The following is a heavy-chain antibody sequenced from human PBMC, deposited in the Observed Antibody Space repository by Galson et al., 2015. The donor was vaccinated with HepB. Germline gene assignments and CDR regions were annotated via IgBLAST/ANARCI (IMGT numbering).Heavy chain of an antibody. V-gene: IGHV3-21*06. D-gene: IGHD3-22*01. Sequence: SLRLSCAASGFTFSTYIMNWVRQAPGKGLEWVSSISSSSSYKYYADSVKGRFIISRDNAKNSLYLQMNSLRAEDTAVYYCARDRSESFGMKVVVPDAFDMWGQGTMVTVSS. CDR1: GFTFSTYI. CDR3: ARDRSESFGMKVVVPDAFDM. J-gene: IGHJ3*02. CDR2: ISSSSSYK.